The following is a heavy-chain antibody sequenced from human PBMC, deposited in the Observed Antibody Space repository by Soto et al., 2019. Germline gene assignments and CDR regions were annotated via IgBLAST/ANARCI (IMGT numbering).Heavy chain of an antibody. J-gene: IGHJ6*02. D-gene: IGHD3-22*01. CDR2: IYYSGST. Sequence: QVQLQESGPGLVKPSETLSLTCTVSGGSVSSGSYYWSWIRQPPGKGLEWIGYIYYSGSTNYNPALKTRVTISVDTSKNQFSLKLSSVTAADTAVYYCARPSFVYDSSGYYGSGMDVWGQGTTVTVSS. V-gene: IGHV4-61*01. CDR1: GGSVSSGSYY. CDR3: ARPSFVYDSSGYYGSGMDV.